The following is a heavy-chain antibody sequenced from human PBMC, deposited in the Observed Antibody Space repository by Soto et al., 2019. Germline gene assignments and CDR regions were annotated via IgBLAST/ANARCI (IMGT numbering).Heavy chain of an antibody. CDR2: ISYDGSNK. CDR1: GFTFSSYA. CDR3: VEWLSS. D-gene: IGHD3-3*01. Sequence: QVQLVESGGGVVQPGRSLRLSCAASGFTFSSYAMHWVRQAPGKGLEWVAVISYDGSNKYYADSVKGRFTISRDNSKNTLYLQMNSLRAEDTAVYYCVEWLSSCGQGTLVTVSS. V-gene: IGHV3-30-3*01. J-gene: IGHJ5*02.